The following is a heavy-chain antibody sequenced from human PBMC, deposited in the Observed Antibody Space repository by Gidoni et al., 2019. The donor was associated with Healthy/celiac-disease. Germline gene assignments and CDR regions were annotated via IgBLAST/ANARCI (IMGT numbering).Heavy chain of an antibody. CDR2: IYTSGST. J-gene: IGHJ4*02. CDR1: GGSISSGSYY. V-gene: IGHV4-61*02. CDR3: ARDLGYSSGWYYYFDY. D-gene: IGHD6-19*01. Sequence: QVQLQESGPGLVKPSQTLSLTCTVSGGSISSGSYYWSWIRQPAGKGLEWIGRIYTSGSTNYNPSLKSRVTISVDTSKNQFSLKLSSVTAADTAVYYCARDLGYSSGWYYYFDYWGQGTLVTVSS.